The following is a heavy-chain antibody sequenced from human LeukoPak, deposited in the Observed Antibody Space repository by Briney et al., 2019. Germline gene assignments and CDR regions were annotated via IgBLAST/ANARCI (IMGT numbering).Heavy chain of an antibody. J-gene: IGHJ4*02. D-gene: IGHD6-13*01. CDR1: AFIFSGHW. CDR2: IKEDGSER. Sequence: GGSLRLSCEGSAFIFSGHWMNWVRQTPGKGLEWVASIKEDGSERQYVDSVKGRFSISRDNTKGSLFLQLNGLRAEDTAVYYCAATPPAGQQLVQFDYWGQGTLVTVSS. V-gene: IGHV3-7*03. CDR3: AATPPAGQQLVQFDY.